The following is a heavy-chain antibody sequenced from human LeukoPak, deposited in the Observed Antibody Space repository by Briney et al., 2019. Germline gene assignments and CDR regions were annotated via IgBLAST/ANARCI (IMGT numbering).Heavy chain of an antibody. CDR2: IYYSGST. V-gene: IGHV4-59*01. D-gene: IGHD3-16*01. CDR1: GGSISSYY. J-gene: IGHJ5*02. CDR3: ARGPPHYVPYNWFDP. Sequence: TSETLSLTCTVSGGSISSYYWSWIRQPPGKGLEWIGYIYYSGSTNYNPSLKSRVTISVDTSKNQFSLKLSSVTAADTAVYYCARGPPHYVPYNWFDPWGQGTLVTVSS.